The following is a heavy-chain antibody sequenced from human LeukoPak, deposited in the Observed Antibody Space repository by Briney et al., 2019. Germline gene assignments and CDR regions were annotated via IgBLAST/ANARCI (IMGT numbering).Heavy chain of an antibody. CDR1: GFTFSSYW. J-gene: IGHJ4*02. CDR2: INSDGSST. Sequence: GGSLRLSCVASGFTFSSYWMHWVRQAPGKGLVWVSRINSDGSSTSYADSVKGRFTISRDNAKNTLYLQMNSLRAEDTAVYYCAKGAEGGDIVVVVAATFFDYWGQGNLVTVSS. V-gene: IGHV3-74*01. CDR3: AKGAEGGDIVVVVAATFFDY. D-gene: IGHD2-15*01.